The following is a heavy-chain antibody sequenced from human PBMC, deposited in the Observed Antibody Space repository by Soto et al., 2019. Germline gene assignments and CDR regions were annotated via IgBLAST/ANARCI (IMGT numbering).Heavy chain of an antibody. J-gene: IGHJ6*03. Sequence: QVQLVESGGGLVKPGGSLRLSCAASGFTFSDYYMSWIRQAPGKGLEWVSYISSSGSTIYYADSVKGRFNISRDNAKNSLYLQMKSLRAEETAVYYCATHHIISSSWVSYYYYYYMDVWGKGTTVTVSS. V-gene: IGHV3-11*01. CDR1: GFTFSDYY. CDR2: ISSSGSTI. D-gene: IGHD6-6*01. CDR3: ATHHIISSSWVSYYYYYYMDV.